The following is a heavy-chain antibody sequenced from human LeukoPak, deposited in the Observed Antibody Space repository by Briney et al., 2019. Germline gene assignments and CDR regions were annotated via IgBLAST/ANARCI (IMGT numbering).Heavy chain of an antibody. V-gene: IGHV1-69*13. D-gene: IGHD5-24*01. CDR1: GGTFSSYA. CDR2: IIPIFGTA. J-gene: IGHJ6*02. CDR3: ARVALGRRWLQTSYYYGMDV. Sequence: SVKVSCKASGGTFSSYAISWVRQAPGQGLEWMGGIIPIFGTANYAQKFQGRVTITADESTSTAYMELSSLRSEDTAVYYCARVALGRRWLQTSYYYGMDVWGQGTTVTVSS.